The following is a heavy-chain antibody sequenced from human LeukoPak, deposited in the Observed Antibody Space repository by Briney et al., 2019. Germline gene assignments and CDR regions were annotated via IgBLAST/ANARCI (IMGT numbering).Heavy chain of an antibody. D-gene: IGHD3-16*02. V-gene: IGHV3-9*01. Sequence: PGRSLRLSCAASGFTFDDCAMHWVRHAPGKGLEWVSGISWNSGSIGYADSVKGRFTISRDNAKNSLYLQMNSLRAEDTALYYCAKDGLRLGELSFELDYWGQGTLVTVSP. CDR3: AKDGLRLGELSFELDY. CDR1: GFTFDDCA. CDR2: ISWNSGSI. J-gene: IGHJ4*02.